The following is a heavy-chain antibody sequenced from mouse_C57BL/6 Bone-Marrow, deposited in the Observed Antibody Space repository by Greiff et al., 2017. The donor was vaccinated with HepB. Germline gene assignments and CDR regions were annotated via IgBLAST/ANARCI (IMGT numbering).Heavy chain of an antibody. V-gene: IGHV1-52*01. D-gene: IGHD1-1*01. Sequence: QVQLQQPGAELVRPGSSVKLSCKASGYTFTSYWMHWVKQRPIQGLEWIGNIDPSDSETHYNQKFKDKATLTVDKSSSTAYMQLSSLTSEDSAVYYCARLTGSSYEGFAYWGQGTLVTVSA. CDR2: IDPSDSET. J-gene: IGHJ3*01. CDR3: ARLTGSSYEGFAY. CDR1: GYTFTSYW.